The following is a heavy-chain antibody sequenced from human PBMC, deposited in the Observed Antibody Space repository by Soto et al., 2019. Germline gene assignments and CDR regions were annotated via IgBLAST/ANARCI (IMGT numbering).Heavy chain of an antibody. Sequence: ASVKVSCKPSGYPFTDLYIHWVRQAPGLGLEWMGWIDPRSGASRKTQRFQGRSTMTRDTSTNTVYMELSSLRSDDTAVYFCARVNYGPLDYWGQGTLVTVSS. CDR3: ARVNYGPLDY. CDR2: IDPRSGAS. J-gene: IGHJ4*02. CDR1: GYPFTDLY. V-gene: IGHV1-2*02. D-gene: IGHD3-10*01.